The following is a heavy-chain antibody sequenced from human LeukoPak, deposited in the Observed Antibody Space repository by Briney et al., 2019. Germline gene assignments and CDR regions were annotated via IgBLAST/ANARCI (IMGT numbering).Heavy chain of an antibody. D-gene: IGHD6-6*01. CDR2: IRYDGSNK. CDR1: GFTFSDYY. Sequence: PGGSLRLSCAASGFTFSDYYMSWIRQAPGKGLEWVAFIRYDGSNKYYADSVKGRFTISRDNSKNTLYLQMNSLRAEDTAVYYCAKEGGGIAARPYYFDYWGQGTLVTVSS. V-gene: IGHV3-30*02. CDR3: AKEGGGIAARPYYFDY. J-gene: IGHJ4*02.